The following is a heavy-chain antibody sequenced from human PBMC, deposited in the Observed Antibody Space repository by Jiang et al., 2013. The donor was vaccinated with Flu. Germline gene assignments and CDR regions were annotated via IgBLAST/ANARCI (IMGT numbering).Heavy chain of an antibody. CDR1: GFTFSSYT. CDR3: ARDTSSGYSAYDKIFFDC. D-gene: IGHD5-12*01. Sequence: LVQPGGSLRLSCAASGFTFSSYTMNWVRQAPGKGLEWVSYLSSSSSTIYYADSVKGRFTISRDNAKNSLYLQMNSLRAEDTAVYYCARDTSSGYSAYDKIFFDCWGQGTLVTVSS. J-gene: IGHJ4*02. CDR2: LSSSSSTI. V-gene: IGHV3-48*01.